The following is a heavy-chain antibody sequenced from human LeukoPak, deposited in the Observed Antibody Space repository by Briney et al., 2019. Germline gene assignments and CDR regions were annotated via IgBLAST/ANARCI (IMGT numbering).Heavy chain of an antibody. J-gene: IGHJ4*02. CDR3: ARQEGATTYYFDY. D-gene: IGHD1-26*01. V-gene: IGHV4-39*01. CDR1: GGSISSSSYY. Sequence: PSETLSLTCTVSGGSISSSSYYWGWLRQPPGKGLEWIGSIYYSGSTYYNPSLKSRVTISVDTSKNQFSLKLSSVTAADTAVYYCARQEGATTYYFDYWGQGTLVTVSS. CDR2: IYYSGST.